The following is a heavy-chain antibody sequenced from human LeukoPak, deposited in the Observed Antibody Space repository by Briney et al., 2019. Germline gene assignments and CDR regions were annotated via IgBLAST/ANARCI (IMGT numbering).Heavy chain of an antibody. CDR2: ISSSSSTI. V-gene: IGHV3-48*01. J-gene: IGHJ4*02. CDR1: GFTFSSYS. CDR3: ARDENWNYLVY. Sequence: PGGSLRLSCAASGFTFSSYSMNWVRRAPGKGLEWVSYISSSSSTIYYADSVKGRFTISRDNAKNSLYLQMNSLRAEDTAVYYCARDENWNYLVYWGQGTLVTVSS. D-gene: IGHD1-1*01.